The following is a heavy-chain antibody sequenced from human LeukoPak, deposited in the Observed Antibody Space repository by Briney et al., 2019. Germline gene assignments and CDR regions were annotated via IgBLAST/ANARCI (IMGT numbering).Heavy chain of an antibody. D-gene: IGHD6-6*01. Sequence: ASVKVSCKASGFTFTGYYMHWVRQAPGQGLEWMGWINLNSGGTNYPQKFQGRVTMTRDTSISTVSMNLSRLTSDDTAVYFCAREGPIAARQYFAVGWFDPWGQGTLVTVSS. V-gene: IGHV1-2*02. CDR2: INLNSGGT. J-gene: IGHJ5*02. CDR3: AREGPIAARQYFAVGWFDP. CDR1: GFTFTGYY.